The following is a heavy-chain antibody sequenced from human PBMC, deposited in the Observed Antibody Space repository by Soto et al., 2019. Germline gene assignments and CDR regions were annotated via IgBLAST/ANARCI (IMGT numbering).Heavy chain of an antibody. CDR3: AREVVGATKYNWFDP. Sequence: SETLSLTCTVSGGSISSGDYYWSWIRQPPGKGLEWIGYIYYSGSTYYNPSLKSRVTISVGTSKNQFSLKLSSVTAADTAVYYCAREVVGATKYNWFDPWGQGTLVTVSS. J-gene: IGHJ5*02. V-gene: IGHV4-30-4*01. CDR1: GGSISSGDYY. D-gene: IGHD1-26*01. CDR2: IYYSGST.